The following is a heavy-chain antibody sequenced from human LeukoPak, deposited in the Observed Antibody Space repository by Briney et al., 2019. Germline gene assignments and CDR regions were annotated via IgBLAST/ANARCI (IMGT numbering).Heavy chain of an antibody. V-gene: IGHV3-30*04. CDR2: ISYDGSNK. J-gene: IGHJ4*02. D-gene: IGHD6-13*01. CDR1: GFSFSNYA. Sequence: PGGSLRLSCAASGFSFSNYAMHWVRQAPGKGLEWVAVISYDGSNKYYADFVKGRFTISRDNSKNTLYLQMNSLRAEDTAVYYCAKLWYSSSWYDYWGQGTLVTVSS. CDR3: AKLWYSSSWYDY.